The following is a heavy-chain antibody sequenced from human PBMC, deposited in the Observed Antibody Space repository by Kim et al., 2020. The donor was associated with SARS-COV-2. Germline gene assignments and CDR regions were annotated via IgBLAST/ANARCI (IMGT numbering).Heavy chain of an antibody. CDR1: GFTFGDYA. Sequence: GGSLRLSCTASGFTFGDYAMSWVRQAPGKGLEWVGFIRSKAYGGTTEYAASVKGRFTISRDDSKSIAYLQMNSLKTEDTAVYYCTREVFLSYGGKSLRVLGYFDYWGQGTLVTVSS. V-gene: IGHV3-49*04. J-gene: IGHJ4*02. CDR3: TREVFLSYGGKSLRVLGYFDY. D-gene: IGHD2-15*01. CDR2: IRSKAYGGTT.